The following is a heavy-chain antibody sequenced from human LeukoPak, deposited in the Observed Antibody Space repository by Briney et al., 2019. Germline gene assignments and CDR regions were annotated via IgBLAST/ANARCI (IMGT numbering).Heavy chain of an antibody. Sequence: GGSLRLSCAASGFSFSDYYMNWIRQAPGKGLEWVSYISSSGSTIYYADSVKGRFTISRDNAKNSLYLQMNSLRAEDTAVYYCARDGEVATYYYYYYMDVWGKGTTVTISS. D-gene: IGHD5-24*01. CDR3: ARDGEVATYYYYYYMDV. V-gene: IGHV3-11*01. CDR2: ISSSGSTI. CDR1: GFSFSDYY. J-gene: IGHJ6*03.